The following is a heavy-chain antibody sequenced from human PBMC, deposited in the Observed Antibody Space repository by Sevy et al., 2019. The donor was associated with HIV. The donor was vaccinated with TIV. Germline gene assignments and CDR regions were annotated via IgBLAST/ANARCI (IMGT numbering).Heavy chain of an antibody. Sequence: GGSLRLSCAASGFIFSTYAMSWVRQAPGKGLECVSAISGSGGSTYYAGSVKGRFTISRDISKNTLYLQMNSLRAEDTAVYYCAKDPALYCSSTSCSIYWGQGTLVTVSS. CDR1: GFIFSTYA. CDR2: ISGSGGST. V-gene: IGHV3-23*01. CDR3: AKDPALYCSSTSCSIY. J-gene: IGHJ4*02. D-gene: IGHD2-2*01.